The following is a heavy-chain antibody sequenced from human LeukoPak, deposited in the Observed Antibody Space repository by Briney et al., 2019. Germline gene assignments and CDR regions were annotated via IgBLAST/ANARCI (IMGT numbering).Heavy chain of an antibody. CDR1: GYTFTSYY. CDR3: ASGIPLDAFDI. J-gene: IGHJ3*02. CDR2: INPSGGST. Sequence: ASVKVSCNAFGYTFTSYYMHWVRQAPGQGLEWMGIINPSGGSTSYAQKFQGRVTMTRDTSTSTVYMELRSLRSEDTAVYYCASGIPLDAFDIWGQGTMVTVSS. D-gene: IGHD1-1*01. V-gene: IGHV1-46*01.